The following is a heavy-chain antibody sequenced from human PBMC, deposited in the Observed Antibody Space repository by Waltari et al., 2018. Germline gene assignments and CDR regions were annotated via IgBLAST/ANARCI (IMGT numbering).Heavy chain of an antibody. CDR1: GGSFSGYY. CDR3: ARGPPGPARNYYYYMDV. Sequence: QVQLQQWGAGLLKPSETLSLTCAVYGGSFSGYYWSWIRQPPGKGLEWIGEINHSGSTNYNPSLKSRVTISVDTSKNQFSLKLSAVTAADTAVYYCARGPPGPARNYYYYMDVWGKGTTVTVSS. V-gene: IGHV4-34*01. D-gene: IGHD6-6*01. CDR2: INHSGST. J-gene: IGHJ6*03.